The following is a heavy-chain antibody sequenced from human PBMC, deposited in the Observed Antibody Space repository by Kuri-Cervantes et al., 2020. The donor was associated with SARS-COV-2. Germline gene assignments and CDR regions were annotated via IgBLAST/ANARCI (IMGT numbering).Heavy chain of an antibody. V-gene: IGHV3-21*01. CDR1: GFTFSSYS. J-gene: IGHJ4*02. CDR2: ISSSSSYI. D-gene: IGHD6-13*01. CDR3: ARGGYSSSWYSDY. Sequence: ETLSLTCAASGFTFSSYSMNWVRQAPGKGLEWVSSISSSSSYIYYADSVKGRFTISRDNAKNSLYLQMNSLRAVDTAVYYCARGGYSSSWYSDYWGQGTLVTVSS.